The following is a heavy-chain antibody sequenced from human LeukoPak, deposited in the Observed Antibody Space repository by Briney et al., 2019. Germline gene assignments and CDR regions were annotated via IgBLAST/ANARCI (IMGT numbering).Heavy chain of an antibody. D-gene: IGHD5-24*01. V-gene: IGHV4-34*01. CDR2: INHSGST. CDR1: GGSFSGYY. J-gene: IGHJ4*02. CDR3: ARGGDGYNFGFFDY. Sequence: SETLSLTCAVYGGSFSGYYWSWIRQPPGKGLEWIGEINHSGSTNYNPSLKSQVTISVDTSKNQFSLKLSSVTAADTAVYYCARGGDGYNFGFFDYWGQGTLVTVSS.